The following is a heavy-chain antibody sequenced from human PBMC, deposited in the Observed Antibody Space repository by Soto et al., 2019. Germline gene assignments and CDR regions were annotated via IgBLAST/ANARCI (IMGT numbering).Heavy chain of an antibody. V-gene: IGHV3-21*01. CDR1: GFTFSSYS. J-gene: IGHJ6*02. CDR2: ISSSSGYI. Sequence: GGSLRLSCAASGFTFSSYSMNWVRQAPGKGLEWVSSISSSSGYIYYADSVKGRFTISRDNAKNSLYLQMNSLRAEDTAVYYCARDLSSSWEYYGMDVWGQGTTVTVSS. CDR3: ARDLSSSWEYYGMDV. D-gene: IGHD6-13*01.